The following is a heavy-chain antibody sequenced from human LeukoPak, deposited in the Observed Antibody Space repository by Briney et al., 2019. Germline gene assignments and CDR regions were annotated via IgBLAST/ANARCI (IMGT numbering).Heavy chain of an antibody. CDR2: ISAYNGNT. D-gene: IGHD2-21*02. V-gene: IGHV1-18*01. CDR1: GYTFTSYV. J-gene: IGHJ6*02. Sequence: ASVKVFCKASGYTFTSYVISWVRQAPGQGLEWMGWISAYNGNTNYAQKLQGRVTMTTDTSTSTAYMGLRRLRYDDTAVYYCARDPPISSVTYYYGMDVWGQGTTVTVSS. CDR3: ARDPPISSVTYYYGMDV.